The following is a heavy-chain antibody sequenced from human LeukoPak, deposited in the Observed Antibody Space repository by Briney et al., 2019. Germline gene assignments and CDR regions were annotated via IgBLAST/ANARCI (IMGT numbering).Heavy chain of an antibody. CDR2: IYYTEST. J-gene: IGHJ6*03. V-gene: IGHV4-59*01. Sequence: PSETLSLTCTISGGSISSYYWSWIRQPPGKGLEWIGYIYYTESTNHNPSLKSRVTISVDTSKNQFSLKLSSVTAADTAVYYCARVVYSGYDFRGAMDVWGKGTTVTVSS. CDR1: GGSISSYY. D-gene: IGHD5-12*01. CDR3: ARVVYSGYDFRGAMDV.